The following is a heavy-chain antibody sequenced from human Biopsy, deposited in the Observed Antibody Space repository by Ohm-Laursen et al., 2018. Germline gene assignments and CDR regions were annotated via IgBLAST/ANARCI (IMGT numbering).Heavy chain of an antibody. D-gene: IGHD3-3*01. J-gene: IGHJ4*02. CDR1: GYTFTNYA. V-gene: IGHV1-18*01. CDR2: ISVKTGNT. Sequence: ASVKVSCKASGYTFTNYAINWVRQAPGQGLEWLGWISVKTGNTNYTQKLQGRVTMTTDTSTNTAYMELRSLRSDDTALYYCAREGASVTFFGKISDYYFDFWGPGTVVTVSS. CDR3: AREGASVTFFGKISDYYFDF.